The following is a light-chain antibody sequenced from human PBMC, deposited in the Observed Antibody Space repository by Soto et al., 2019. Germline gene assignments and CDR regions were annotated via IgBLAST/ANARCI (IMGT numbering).Light chain of an antibody. CDR3: SSHTSTSTWV. CDR1: SXDIGDYNY. Sequence: QSVLTQPASVSGSPGQSITISCTGTSXDIGDYNYVSWYQQHPGKAPKLIIFEVGDRPSGVSNRFSGSKSGYTASLTISGLQAEDEADYYCSSHTSTSTWVFGAGTKVTVL. CDR2: EVG. V-gene: IGLV2-14*01. J-gene: IGLJ3*02.